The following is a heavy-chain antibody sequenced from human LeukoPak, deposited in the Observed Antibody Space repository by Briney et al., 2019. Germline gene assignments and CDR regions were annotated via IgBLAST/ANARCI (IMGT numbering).Heavy chain of an antibody. V-gene: IGHV3-30*03. CDR2: ISYDGSNK. Sequence: PGGSLRLSCAASGFTFSSYGMHWVRQAPGKGLEWVAVISYDGSNKYYADSVKGRFTISRDNSKNTLYLQMNNLRAEDTAVYYCARDSPPDYWGQGTLVTVSS. J-gene: IGHJ4*02. CDR3: ARDSPPDY. CDR1: GFTFSSYG.